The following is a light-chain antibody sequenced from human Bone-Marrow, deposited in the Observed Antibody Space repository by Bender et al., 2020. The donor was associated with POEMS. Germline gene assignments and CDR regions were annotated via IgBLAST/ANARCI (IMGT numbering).Light chain of an antibody. CDR1: SSNIGNHV. V-gene: IGLV1-36*01. Sequence: QSVVTQPPSLSEAPRQRVTISCSGSSSNIGNHVVNWYQQLPGEAPKLLIYYDDLLTPGVSDRFSASKSGTSGSLAISELQSEDGALYYCSAWDDSLSGWVFGGGTKLTV. J-gene: IGLJ3*02. CDR2: YDD. CDR3: SAWDDSLSGWV.